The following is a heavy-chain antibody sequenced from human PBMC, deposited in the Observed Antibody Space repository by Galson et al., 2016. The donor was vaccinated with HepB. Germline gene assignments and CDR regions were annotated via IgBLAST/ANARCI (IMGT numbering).Heavy chain of an antibody. D-gene: IGHD3-22*01. V-gene: IGHV3-30-3*01. CDR2: ISYGGSNE. CDR1: GFNFATYA. J-gene: IGHJ5*02. Sequence: SLRLSCAASGFNFATYAMHWVRQAPGKGLEWLAVISYGGSNENCADSVKGRFSISRDNSKNMVYLQMNGLRPEDTAVYYCARDFGDEPGSSDYTSWGQGTLLLVSS. CDR3: ARDFGDEPGSSDYTS.